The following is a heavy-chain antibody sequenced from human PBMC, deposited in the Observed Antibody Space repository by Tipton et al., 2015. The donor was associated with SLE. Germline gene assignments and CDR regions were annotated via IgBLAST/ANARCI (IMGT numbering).Heavy chain of an antibody. V-gene: IGHV4-39*02. CDR2: IYYSGST. Sequence: TLSLTCTVSGGSISSSSYYWGWIRQPPGKGLEWIGTIYYSGSTYYNPSLKSRVTISVDTSKNQFSLKLTSVTAADTAVYFCARDRGGIGDWGQGTLVTVSS. J-gene: IGHJ4*02. CDR3: ARDRGGIGD. D-gene: IGHD3-16*01. CDR1: GGSISSSSYY.